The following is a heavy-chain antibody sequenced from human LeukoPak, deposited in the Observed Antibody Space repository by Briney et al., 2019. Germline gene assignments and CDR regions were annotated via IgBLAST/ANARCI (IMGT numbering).Heavy chain of an antibody. D-gene: IGHD3-10*01. V-gene: IGHV1-2*02. CDR3: ASGPRTNYGSLGDYYFDY. Sequence: ASVKVSCKTSGYTFTGYYLHWVRQAPGQGLEWVGWINPNSGGTNYAQKFQGRVTMTRDTSISTAYMELSSLRSDDTAVYYCASGPRTNYGSLGDYYFDYWGQGTLVTVSS. J-gene: IGHJ4*02. CDR1: GYTFTGYY. CDR2: INPNSGGT.